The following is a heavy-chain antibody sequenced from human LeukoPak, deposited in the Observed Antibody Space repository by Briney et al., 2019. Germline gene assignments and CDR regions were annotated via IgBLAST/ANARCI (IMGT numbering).Heavy chain of an antibody. D-gene: IGHD6-13*01. J-gene: IGHJ4*02. Sequence: ASVKVSCKASGYTFTGYYMHWVRQAPGQGLEWMGRINPNSGGTSYAQKFQGRVTMTRDTSISTAYMELSRLRSDDTAVYYCARTVAAGTLVYWGQGTLVTVSS. CDR1: GYTFTGYY. V-gene: IGHV1-2*06. CDR3: ARTVAAGTLVY. CDR2: INPNSGGT.